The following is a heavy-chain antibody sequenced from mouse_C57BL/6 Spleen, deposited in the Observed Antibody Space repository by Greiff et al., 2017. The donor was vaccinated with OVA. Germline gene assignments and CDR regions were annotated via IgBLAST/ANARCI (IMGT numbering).Heavy chain of an antibody. Sequence: EVKLMESGGGLVKPGGSLKLSCAASGFTFSDYGMHWVRQAPEKGLEWVAYISSGSSTIYYADTVKGRFTISRDNAKNTLFLQMTSLRSEDTAMYYCARRHYGSSYGYFDYWGQGTTLTVSS. V-gene: IGHV5-17*01. D-gene: IGHD1-1*01. CDR2: ISSGSSTI. CDR1: GFTFSDYG. CDR3: ARRHYGSSYGYFDY. J-gene: IGHJ2*01.